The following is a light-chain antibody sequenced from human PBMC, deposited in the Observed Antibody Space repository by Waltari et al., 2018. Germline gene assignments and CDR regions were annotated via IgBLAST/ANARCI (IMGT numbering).Light chain of an antibody. V-gene: IGKV1-8*01. J-gene: IGKJ1*01. CDR2: AAT. CDR1: QDIRSY. CDR3: QQYYSYPRT. Sequence: AIRMTQSPSSLSASTGDKITITCRASQDIRSYLGWYQQKPGKAPKLLVYAATSLQTGVPSRFSASGSGTDFSLTISKLQSEDFAIYHCQQYYSYPRTFGQGTKVEVK.